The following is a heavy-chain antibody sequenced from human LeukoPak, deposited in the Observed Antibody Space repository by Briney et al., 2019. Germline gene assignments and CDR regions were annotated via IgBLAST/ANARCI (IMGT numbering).Heavy chain of an antibody. V-gene: IGHV4-34*01. CDR3: AKNTYYYDSSVYKYYFDY. CDR2: INHSGST. J-gene: IGHJ4*02. CDR1: GGSFSGYY. Sequence: SETLSLTCAVYGGSFSGYYWSWIRQPPGKGLEWIGEINHSGSTNYNPSLKSRVTISVDTSKNQFSLKLSSVTAADTAVSYCAKNTYYYDSSVYKYYFDYWGQGTLVTVSS. D-gene: IGHD3-22*01.